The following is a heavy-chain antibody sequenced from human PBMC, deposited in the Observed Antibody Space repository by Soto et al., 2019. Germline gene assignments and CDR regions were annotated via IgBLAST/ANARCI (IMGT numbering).Heavy chain of an antibody. CDR3: ARGSEGRGTKSARRRFDP. Sequence: QVQLVESGGGVVQPGRSLRLSCAASGFTFSSYGMHWVRQAPGKGLEWVAVIWYDGSNKYYADSVKGRFTISRDNFKNTLYLQMNSLRAEDTAVYYCARGSEGRGTKSARRRFDPWGQGTLVTVSS. J-gene: IGHJ5*02. V-gene: IGHV3-33*01. CDR2: IWYDGSNK. D-gene: IGHD3-10*01. CDR1: GFTFSSYG.